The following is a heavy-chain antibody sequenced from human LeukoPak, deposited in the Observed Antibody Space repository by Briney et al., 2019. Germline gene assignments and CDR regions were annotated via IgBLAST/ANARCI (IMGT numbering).Heavy chain of an antibody. D-gene: IGHD3-22*01. V-gene: IGHV1-2*02. Sequence: EASVKVSCKASGYTFTDYYMHWVRQAPGQGLEWMGWINPNSGGTHYAQKFQGRVTMTRDTSISTAYMGLSRLRSDDTAVYYCAREAGGDNYYDSSGYFFDYWGQGTLVTVSS. CDR1: GYTFTDYY. J-gene: IGHJ4*02. CDR3: AREAGGDNYYDSSGYFFDY. CDR2: INPNSGGT.